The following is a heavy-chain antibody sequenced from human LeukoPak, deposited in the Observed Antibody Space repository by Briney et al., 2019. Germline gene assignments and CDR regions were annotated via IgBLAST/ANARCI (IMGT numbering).Heavy chain of an antibody. Sequence: GGSLRLSCAASGFTFSSYSMNWVRQAPGKGLEWVSYISGSGSNKYYADSVRGRFTISRDNAKNSLYLQMNSLRGEDTAVYYCATSQSSVAGIVADWGQGTLVTVS. V-gene: IGHV3-48*04. CDR2: ISGSGSNK. D-gene: IGHD6-19*01. CDR1: GFTFSSYS. J-gene: IGHJ4*02. CDR3: ATSQSSVAGIVAD.